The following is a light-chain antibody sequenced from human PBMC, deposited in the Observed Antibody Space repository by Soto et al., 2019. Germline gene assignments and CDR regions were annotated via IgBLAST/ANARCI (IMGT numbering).Light chain of an antibody. CDR2: GAS. CDR1: QSVSSY. J-gene: IGKJ1*01. V-gene: IGKV3-20*01. CDR3: QQYGSSWT. Sequence: EIVLKQSPGTLSLSPGERATLFCRASQSVSSYFAWYQQKPGQAPRLLIYGASSRATGIPDRFSGSGSGTDFTLTISRLEPEDFAVYYCQQYGSSWTFGQGTKVDI.